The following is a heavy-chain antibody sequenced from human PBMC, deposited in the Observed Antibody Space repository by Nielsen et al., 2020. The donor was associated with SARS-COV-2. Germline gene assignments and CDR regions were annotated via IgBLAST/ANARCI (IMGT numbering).Heavy chain of an antibody. CDR1: GFTFSSHW. CDR2: INNDGSST. V-gene: IGHV3-74*01. D-gene: IGHD2-15*01. Sequence: GESLKLSCVASGFTFSSHWMHWVRQVPGKGLLWLSRINNDGSSTSYADSVKGRFTISRDNAKNTLWLEMNSLRVDDTAVYYCVGDTGGRWGELWGQGTLVTVSS. CDR3: VGDTGGRWGEL. J-gene: IGHJ4*02.